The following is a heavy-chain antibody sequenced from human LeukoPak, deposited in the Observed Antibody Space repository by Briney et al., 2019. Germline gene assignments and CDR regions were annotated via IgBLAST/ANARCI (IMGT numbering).Heavy chain of an antibody. V-gene: IGHV3-53*01. CDR3: ARGGYGSSTYCNNFDF. CDR1: GFTVSSAY. Sequence: GGSLRLSCAASGFTVSSAYMTWVRQASGKGLEWVSVIYIGGSTYYADSVKARFTISRDNSRNTLYLQMNRLRTEDTAVYYCARGGYGSSTYCNNFDFWGQGTLVTVSS. J-gene: IGHJ4*02. CDR2: IYIGGST. D-gene: IGHD3-10*01.